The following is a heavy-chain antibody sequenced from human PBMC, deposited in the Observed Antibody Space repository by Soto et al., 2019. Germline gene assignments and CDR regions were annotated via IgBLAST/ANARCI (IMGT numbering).Heavy chain of an antibody. D-gene: IGHD1-26*01. CDR1: GFSLSNARMG. V-gene: IGHV2-26*01. J-gene: IGHJ4*02. CDR2: IFSNDEK. Sequence: GPTLVNPTETLTLTCTVSGFSLSNARMGVSWIRQPPRKALEWLAHIFSNDEKSYSTSLKSRLTISKDTSKSQVVLTMTNMDPVDTATYYCARHGRGVGARPLDYWGQGTLVTVSS. CDR3: ARHGRGVGARPLDY.